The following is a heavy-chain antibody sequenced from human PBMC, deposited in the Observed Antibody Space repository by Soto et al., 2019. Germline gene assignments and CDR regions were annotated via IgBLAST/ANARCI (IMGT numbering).Heavy chain of an antibody. Sequence: QVQLVQSGAEVKKPGASVKVSCKASGYTFTSYYMHWVRQAPGQGLEWMGIINPSGGSTSYAQKFQGRVTMTRDTSTSTVYMELSSLRSEDTAVYYCARVNGPPSAIAVAGPGYWGQGTLVTVSS. V-gene: IGHV1-46*01. J-gene: IGHJ4*02. D-gene: IGHD6-19*01. CDR1: GYTFTSYY. CDR2: INPSGGST. CDR3: ARVNGPPSAIAVAGPGY.